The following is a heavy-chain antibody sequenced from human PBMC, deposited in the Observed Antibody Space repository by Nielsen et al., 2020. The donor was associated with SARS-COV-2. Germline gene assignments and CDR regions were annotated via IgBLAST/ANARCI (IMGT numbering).Heavy chain of an antibody. D-gene: IGHD3-10*01. CDR3: ARVGASYRNSYGLDV. CDR1: GFTFSRFG. J-gene: IGHJ6*02. CDR2: ISYDGSDQ. V-gene: IGHV3-30*03. Sequence: GGSLRLSCAASGFTFSRFGMHWVRQTPGRGLEWVAYISYDGSDQYYEDSLKGRFTISRDNSKNTIYLQMNSLRVDDAAVYYCARVGASYRNSYGLDVWGQGTMVTVSS.